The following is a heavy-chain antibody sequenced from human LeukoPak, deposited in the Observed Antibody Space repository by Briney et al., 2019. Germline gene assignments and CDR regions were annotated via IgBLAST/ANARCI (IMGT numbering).Heavy chain of an antibody. J-gene: IGHJ4*02. D-gene: IGHD3-22*01. CDR1: GLTFSSYG. V-gene: IGHV3-30*02. CDR3: ANSGGHYPTGYFDY. Sequence: GGSLRLSCAASGLTFSSYGMHWVRQAPGKGLEWVAFIRYDGSNKFYADSVKGRFTISRDNSKSTLYLQINSRIGGDRAVYHCANSGGHYPTGYFDYWGQGTLVTVSS. CDR2: IRYDGSNK.